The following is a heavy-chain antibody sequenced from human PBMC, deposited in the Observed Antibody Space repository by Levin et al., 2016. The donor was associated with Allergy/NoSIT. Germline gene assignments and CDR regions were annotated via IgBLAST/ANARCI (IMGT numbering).Heavy chain of an antibody. CDR1: GGSISSSSYY. D-gene: IGHD6-19*01. CDR2: ISYSGST. Sequence: SETLSLTCTVSGGSISSSSYYWGWIRQPPGKGLEWIGSISYSGSTYYNPSLKSRVTVSGDTSKRQFSLKLSSVTAADTAVYYCARQEVSGYSNGWYVGVDSWGQGTLVTVSS. V-gene: IGHV4-39*01. J-gene: IGHJ4*02. CDR3: ARQEVSGYSNGWYVGVDS.